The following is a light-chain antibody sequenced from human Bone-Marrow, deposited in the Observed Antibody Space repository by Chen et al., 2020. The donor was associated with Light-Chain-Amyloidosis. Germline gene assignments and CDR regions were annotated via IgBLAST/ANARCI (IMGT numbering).Light chain of an antibody. Sequence: YELTHRPAASVSPGQTGRTRESGDDLPTKYAYWYQQKPGQAPVLVIHRDTERPSGISERFSGSSSGTTATLTISGVQAEDEADYHCQSADSSGTYEVIFGGGTKLTVL. V-gene: IGLV3-25*03. CDR3: QSADSSGTYEVI. CDR2: RDT. J-gene: IGLJ2*01. CDR1: DLPTKY.